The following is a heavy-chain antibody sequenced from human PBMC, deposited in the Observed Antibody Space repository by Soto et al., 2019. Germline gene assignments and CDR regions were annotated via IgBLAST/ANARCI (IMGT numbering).Heavy chain of an antibody. CDR3: AATSCFDNSGPTY. Sequence: NPSEALSLMCTVSGGSITNDNYYWGWIRQPPGKGLEWIGYIYYSGSSHYNPSLKSRLIISMDTSNNQLSLRLRSVTAADPAVPYCAATSCFDNSGPTYWGEGALVTVSS. D-gene: IGHD3-22*01. CDR1: GGSITNDNYY. CDR2: IYYSGSS. J-gene: IGHJ4*02. V-gene: IGHV4-30-4*01.